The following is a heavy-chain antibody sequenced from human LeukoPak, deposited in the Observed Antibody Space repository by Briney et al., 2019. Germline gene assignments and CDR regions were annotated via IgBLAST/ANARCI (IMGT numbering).Heavy chain of an antibody. CDR1: GYTFTGYY. D-gene: IGHD3-9*01. CDR3: ARGSGYFDWLSPYYYYGMDV. V-gene: IGHV1-2*02. CDR2: INPNSGGT. Sequence: ASVKVSCKASGYTFTGYYMHWVRQAPPQGLEWMGCINPNSGGTNYAQKFQGRVTMTRDTSISTAYMELSRLRSDDTAVYYCARGSGYFDWLSPYYYYGMDVWGQGTTVTVSS. J-gene: IGHJ6*02.